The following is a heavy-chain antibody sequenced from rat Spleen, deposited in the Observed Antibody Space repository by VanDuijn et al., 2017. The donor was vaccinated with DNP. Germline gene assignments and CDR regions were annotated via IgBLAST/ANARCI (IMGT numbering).Heavy chain of an antibody. CDR2: INKDSSTI. D-gene: IGHD1-2*01. CDR1: GFNFNDYW. CDR3: AKALYIAAKYFDF. V-gene: IGHV4-2*01. J-gene: IGHJ1*01. Sequence: EVKLVESGGGLVQPGRSLKLSCAVSGFNFNDYWMGWVRQAPGKGLEWIGQINKDSSTITYIPSLKDKFTISRDNDQNTLYLQMSKLGSEETAIYFRAKALYIAAKYFDFWGPGTMVTVSS.